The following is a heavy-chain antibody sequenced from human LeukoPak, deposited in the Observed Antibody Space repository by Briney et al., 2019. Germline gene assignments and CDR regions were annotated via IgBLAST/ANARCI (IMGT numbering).Heavy chain of an antibody. V-gene: IGHV3-30*02. CDR1: GFTFSSYG. D-gene: IGHD6-13*01. CDR2: IRYDGSNK. Sequence: GGSLRLSYAASGFTFSSYGMHWVRQAPGKGLEWVAFIRYDGSNKYYADSVKGRFTISRDNSKNTLYLQMNSLRAEDTAVYYCAKSQEAAAGTGDYWGQGTLVTVSS. CDR3: AKSQEAAAGTGDY. J-gene: IGHJ4*02.